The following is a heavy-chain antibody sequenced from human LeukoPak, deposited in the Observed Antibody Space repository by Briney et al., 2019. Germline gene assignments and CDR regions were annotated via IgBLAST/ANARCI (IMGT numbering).Heavy chain of an antibody. CDR1: GGTFSSYA. CDR2: IIPILGIA. CDR3: ARGLRTYYYDSSGYATDY. V-gene: IGHV1-69*04. Sequence: SVKVSCKASGGTFSSYAISWVRQAPGQGLEWMGRIIPILGIANYAQKFQGRVTTTADKSTSTAYMELSSLRSEDTAVYYCARGLRTYYYDSSGYATDYWGQGTLVTVSS. D-gene: IGHD3-22*01. J-gene: IGHJ4*02.